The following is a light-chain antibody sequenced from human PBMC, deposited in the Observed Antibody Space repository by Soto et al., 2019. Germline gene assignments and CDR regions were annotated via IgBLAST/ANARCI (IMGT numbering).Light chain of an antibody. CDR1: SSDVGGYNY. CDR2: EVT. V-gene: IGLV2-14*01. CDR3: SSYTGSSIPYV. Sequence: SALTQPASVSGSPGQSITISCTGTSSDVGGYNYVSWYQQHPGKAPKLMIYEVTDRPSGVSNRFSGSKSGNTASLTISGLQAEDEADYYCSSYTGSSIPYVFGTGTKLTVL. J-gene: IGLJ1*01.